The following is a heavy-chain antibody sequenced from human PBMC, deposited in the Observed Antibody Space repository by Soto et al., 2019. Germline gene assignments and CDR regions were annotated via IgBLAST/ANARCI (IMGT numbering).Heavy chain of an antibody. J-gene: IGHJ3*01. V-gene: IGHV4-31*03. CDR2: ISYSGST. CDR1: GGCISSINYY. D-gene: IGHD2-8*01. Sequence: QVQLQESGPGLVKPSQTLSLTCTVSGGCISSINYYWSWIRQHPEKGLEWIGYISYSGSTFYNSSLKSRVTISLDTSKNQFSLKLTSVTAADTAIYYCARSAQWDGFDPWGQGTMVTVSS. CDR3: ARSAQWDGFDP.